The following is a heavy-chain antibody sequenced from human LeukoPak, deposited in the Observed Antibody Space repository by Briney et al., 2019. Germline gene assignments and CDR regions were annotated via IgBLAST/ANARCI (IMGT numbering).Heavy chain of an antibody. V-gene: IGHV3-23*01. CDR3: AKDGSYPRNWFDP. D-gene: IGHD1-26*01. CDR1: GFTFSTSA. Sequence: GGSLRLSCAASGFTFSTSAMNWVRQAPGKGLEWVSAISGSGGSTYYADSVKGRFTISRDNSKNTLYLQMNSLRAEDTAVYYCAKDGSYPRNWFDPWGQGTLVTVSS. CDR2: ISGSGGST. J-gene: IGHJ5*02.